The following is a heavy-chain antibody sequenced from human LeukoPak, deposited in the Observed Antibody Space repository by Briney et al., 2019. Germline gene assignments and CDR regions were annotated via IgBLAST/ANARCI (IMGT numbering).Heavy chain of an antibody. CDR1: GGTFSRYV. CDR2: SIPIYGTT. D-gene: IGHD5-24*01. J-gene: IGHJ4*02. V-gene: IGHV1-69*13. CDR3: ARAAEMATVYSFLYYFDY. Sequence: ASVKVSCKASGGTFSRYVISWVRQAPGQGLEWMGGSIPIYGTTNYAQKFQGRVTITADESTSTAYMELSSLKSEDTAVYYCARAAEMATVYSFLYYFDYWGQGTLVTVSS.